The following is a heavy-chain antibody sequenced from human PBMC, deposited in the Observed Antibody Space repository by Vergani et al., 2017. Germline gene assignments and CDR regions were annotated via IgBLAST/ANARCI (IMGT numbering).Heavy chain of an antibody. CDR1: GGFVSSTNW. D-gene: IGHD4-17*01. V-gene: IGHV4-61*01. Sequence: QMQLQEAGPGLVEPSQTLSLTCNVSGGFVSSTNWWSWVRQPPGKGLEWIGYIYYSGSTNYNPSLKSRVTISVDTSKNQFSLKLSSVTAADTAVYYCARAGDGESTGADYWGQGTLVTVSS. CDR2: IYYSGST. CDR3: ARAGDGESTGADY. J-gene: IGHJ4*02.